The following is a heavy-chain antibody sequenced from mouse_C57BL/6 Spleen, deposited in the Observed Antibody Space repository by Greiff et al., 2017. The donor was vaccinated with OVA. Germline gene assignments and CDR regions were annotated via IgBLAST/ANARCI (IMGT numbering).Heavy chain of an antibody. CDR2: INPNNGGT. CDR1: GYTFTDYY. J-gene: IGHJ3*01. CDR3: ARWSLLGFAY. D-gene: IGHD2-10*01. V-gene: IGHV1-26*01. Sequence: EVKLQESGPELVKPGASVKISCKASGYTFTDYYMNWVKQSHGKSLEWIGDINPNNGGTSYNQKFKGKATLTVDKSSSTAYMELRSLTSEDSAVYYCARWSLLGFAYWGQGTLVTVSA.